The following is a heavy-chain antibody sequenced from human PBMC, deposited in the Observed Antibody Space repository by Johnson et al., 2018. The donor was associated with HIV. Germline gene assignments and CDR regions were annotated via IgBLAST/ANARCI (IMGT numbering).Heavy chain of an antibody. Sequence: VQLVESGGGLVQPGGSLRLSCTASGFTFGDYSMNWFRQAPGKGLEWVGFIRSNSYGGTTEYAASVKGRYTIPRNDSKPIAYLQRKSLKTGDTAVYYGSGWRRGGSFYIWGQGTMVTVSS. D-gene: IGHD3-10*01. V-gene: IGHV3-49*03. CDR2: IRSNSYGGTT. CDR1: GFTFGDYS. CDR3: SGWRRGGSFYI. J-gene: IGHJ3*02.